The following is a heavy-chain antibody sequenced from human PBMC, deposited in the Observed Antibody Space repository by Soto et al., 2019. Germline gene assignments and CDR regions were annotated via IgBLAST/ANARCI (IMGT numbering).Heavy chain of an antibody. D-gene: IGHD6-19*01. Sequence: GGSLRLSCAASGFTFSSYGMHWVRQAPGKGLEWVAVISYDGSNKYYADSVKGRFTISRDNSKNTLYLQMNSLRAEDTAVYYCAKDRRGWYWRGSYYYYGMDVWGQGTTVTVSS. CDR1: GFTFSSYG. CDR3: AKDRRGWYWRGSYYYYGMDV. V-gene: IGHV3-30*18. J-gene: IGHJ6*02. CDR2: ISYDGSNK.